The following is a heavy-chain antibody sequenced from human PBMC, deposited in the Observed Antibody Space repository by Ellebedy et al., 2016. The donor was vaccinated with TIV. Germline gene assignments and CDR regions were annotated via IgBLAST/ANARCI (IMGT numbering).Heavy chain of an antibody. Sequence: PGGSLRLSCVASGFIFSSYYMTWVRQAPGKGLEWISYTISRDNAKNSLYLQLSSLRAEDTAVYYCARRSRGPSYYFDYWGQGALVTVSS. CDR1: GFIFSSYY. J-gene: IGHJ4*02. D-gene: IGHD3-10*01. V-gene: IGHV3-21*05. CDR3: ARRSRGPSYYFDY.